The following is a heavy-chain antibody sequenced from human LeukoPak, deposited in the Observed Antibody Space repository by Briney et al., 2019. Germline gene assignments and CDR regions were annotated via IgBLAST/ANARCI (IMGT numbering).Heavy chain of an antibody. CDR2: ISGNGGST. CDR1: GFTFSIYA. V-gene: IGHV3-23*01. D-gene: IGHD5-18*01. CDR3: ARNNGQTSGYSSGFNY. J-gene: IGHJ4*02. Sequence: PGGSLRLSFAASGFTFSIYAMSWVRQAPGKGLEWVSDISGNGGSTYYADSVKGRFTISRDNSKITLFLQMNSLRAEDTAVYYCARNNGQTSGYSSGFNYWGQGTLVTVSS.